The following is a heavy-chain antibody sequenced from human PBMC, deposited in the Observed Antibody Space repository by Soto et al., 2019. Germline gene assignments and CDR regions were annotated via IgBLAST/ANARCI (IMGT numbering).Heavy chain of an antibody. CDR1: GGSLSAYY. V-gene: IGHV4-34*01. Sequence: PSETLSLTCGVYGGSLSAYYWSWIRQPPGKGLEWIGEIHPSGSTNYNPSLKSRVTMSLDTSKTQFSLELASVTVADTAAYYCARGLDRARTGYWGQGTLVTVSS. J-gene: IGHJ4*02. CDR2: IHPSGST. CDR3: ARGLDRARTGY. D-gene: IGHD5-18*01.